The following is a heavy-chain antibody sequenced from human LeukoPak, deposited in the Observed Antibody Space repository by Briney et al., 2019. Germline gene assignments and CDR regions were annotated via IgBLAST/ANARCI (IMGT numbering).Heavy chain of an antibody. J-gene: IGHJ4*02. CDR1: GFTFSRYT. CDR2: FSSSGST. Sequence: GGSLRRSCAASGFTFSRYTMNWVRQAPGKGLEWVSVFSSSGSTHYADSVKGRFTISRDNSKNTLYLQMSSLRAEDTAVYYCAKDGLDGRGYYYFDYWGQGTLVTVSS. V-gene: IGHV3-23*01. CDR3: AKDGLDGRGYYYFDY. D-gene: IGHD3-22*01.